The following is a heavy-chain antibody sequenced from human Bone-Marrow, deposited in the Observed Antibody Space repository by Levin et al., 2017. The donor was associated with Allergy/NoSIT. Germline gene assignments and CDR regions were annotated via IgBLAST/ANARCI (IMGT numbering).Heavy chain of an antibody. CDR1: ANTFTSYW. CDR3: ARHVTYGAGSYDAFDL. D-gene: IGHD3-10*01. J-gene: IGHJ3*01. Sequence: GESLKISCQGSANTFTSYWIGWVRQMPGRGLEWMGIVFPDESDTIYSPSFQGQVTISADMYTRTAYLGWSSLQASDTATYYCARHVTYGAGSYDAFDLWGQGTMVTVSS. V-gene: IGHV5-51*01. CDR2: VFPDESDT.